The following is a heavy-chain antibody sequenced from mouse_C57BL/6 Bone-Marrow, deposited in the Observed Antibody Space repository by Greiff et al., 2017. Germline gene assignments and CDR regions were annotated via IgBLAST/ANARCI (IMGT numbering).Heavy chain of an antibody. J-gene: IGHJ1*03. V-gene: IGHV3-6*01. CDR2: ISYDGSN. Sequence: EVKLQQSGPGLVKPSQSLSLTCSVTGYSITSGYYWNWIRQFPGNKLEWMGYISYDGSNNYNLSLKNRISITRDTSKNQFFLKLNSVTTEDTATYYCARGGLITTVVGDVWGTGTTVTVSS. CDR3: ARGGLITTVVGDV. D-gene: IGHD1-1*01. CDR1: GYSITSGYY.